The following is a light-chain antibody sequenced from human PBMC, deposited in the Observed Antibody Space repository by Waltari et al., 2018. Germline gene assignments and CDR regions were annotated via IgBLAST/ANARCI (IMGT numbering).Light chain of an antibody. Sequence: DIQLTQSPSFLSASVGDRVTITCRASQGISSYLAWYQQKPGKAPKLLIYAASILQSGVPSRFSDSGSGTEFTLTISSLQPEDFATYYCQQLNSYPPYSFGQGTRLEIK. CDR1: QGISSY. J-gene: IGKJ2*03. CDR3: QQLNSYPPYS. CDR2: AAS. V-gene: IGKV1-9*01.